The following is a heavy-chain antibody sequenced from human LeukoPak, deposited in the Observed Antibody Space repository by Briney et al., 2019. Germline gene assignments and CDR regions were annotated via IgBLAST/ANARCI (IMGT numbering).Heavy chain of an antibody. V-gene: IGHV3-48*03. Sequence: GGSLRLSCAASGFTFSSYEMNWVRQAPGKGLEWVSYISSSGSTIYYADSVKGRFTISRDNAKNSLYLQMNSLRAEDTAVYYCAELGITMIGGVWGKGTTLTISS. CDR2: ISSSGSTI. D-gene: IGHD3-10*02. CDR1: GFTFSSYE. CDR3: AELGITMIGGV. J-gene: IGHJ6*03.